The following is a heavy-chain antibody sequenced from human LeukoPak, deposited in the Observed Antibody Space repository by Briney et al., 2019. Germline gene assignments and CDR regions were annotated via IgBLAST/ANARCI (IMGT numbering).Heavy chain of an antibody. J-gene: IGHJ6*02. Sequence: PGGSLRLSCAASGFTFSSYAMSWVRQAPGKGLEWVSAISGSGGSTYYADSVKGRFTISRDNSKNTLYLQMNSLRAEDTAVYYCAWNSPIRGVTLYYYYYGMDVWGQGTTVTVSS. CDR3: AWNSPIRGVTLYYYYYGMDV. V-gene: IGHV3-23*01. CDR1: GFTFSSYA. CDR2: ISGSGGST. D-gene: IGHD3-10*01.